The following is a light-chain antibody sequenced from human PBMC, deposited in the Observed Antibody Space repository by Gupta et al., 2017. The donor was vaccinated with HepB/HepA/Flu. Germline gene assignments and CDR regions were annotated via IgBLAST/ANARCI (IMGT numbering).Light chain of an antibody. J-gene: IGKJ3*01. CDR1: QSVSSN. CDR3: QQYNNGPPGFFT. CDR2: GAS. V-gene: IGKV3-15*01. Sequence: EIVMTQSPATLSVSPGERATLSCRASQSVSSNLAWYQQKPGQAPRLLIYGASTRATGIPDRFSGSGYGKECTLTISSLQSEDCEVYYCQQYNNGPPGFFTFGPGTKVDIK.